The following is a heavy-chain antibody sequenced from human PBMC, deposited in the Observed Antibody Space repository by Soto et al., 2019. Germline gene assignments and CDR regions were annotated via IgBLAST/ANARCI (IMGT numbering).Heavy chain of an antibody. CDR1: GFTFRTYG. CDR2: IWFDENNK. Sequence: GGSLRLSCAASGFTFRTYGMHWVRQAPGKGLEWLALIWFDENNKNYADSVKGRFTISRDNSQNTLYLQMNSLRAEDTAMYYCARDFKKGSYLDYWGQGTQVTVSS. J-gene: IGHJ4*02. CDR3: ARDFKKGSYLDY. D-gene: IGHD3-10*01. V-gene: IGHV3-33*01.